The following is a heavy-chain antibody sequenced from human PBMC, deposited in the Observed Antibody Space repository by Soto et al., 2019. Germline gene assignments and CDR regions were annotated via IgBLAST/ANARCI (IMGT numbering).Heavy chain of an antibody. CDR2: MNRDGSEK. V-gene: IGHV3-7*01. CDR3: GRDAGRRFDY. CDR1: GFTFSSYW. D-gene: IGHD6-13*01. Sequence: EVQLVESGGGLVQPGGSLRLSCAASGFTFSSYWMTWARQAPGKGMEWVASMNRDGSEKRYVDSVEGRFTISRDNAKNALFRQMNSLSPDDTAVYYCGRDAGRRFDYWGQGSLVTVYS. J-gene: IGHJ4*02.